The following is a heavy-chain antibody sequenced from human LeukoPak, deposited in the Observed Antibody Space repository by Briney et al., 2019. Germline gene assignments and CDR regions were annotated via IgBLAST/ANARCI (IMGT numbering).Heavy chain of an antibody. CDR1: RYTFTGYY. D-gene: IGHD4-17*01. Sequence: GASVKVSCKASRYTFTGYYMHWLRQAPGQGLEWMGWINPNSGGTNYAQKFQGRVTMTRDTSISTAYMELSRRRSDDTAVYYCARDLRVGPRYYYYYGMDVWGQGTTVTVSS. CDR3: ARDLRVGPRYYYYYGMDV. J-gene: IGHJ6*02. V-gene: IGHV1-2*02. CDR2: INPNSGGT.